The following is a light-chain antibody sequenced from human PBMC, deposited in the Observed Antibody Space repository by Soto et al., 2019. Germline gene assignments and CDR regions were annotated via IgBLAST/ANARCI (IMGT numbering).Light chain of an antibody. CDR1: QTFSSH. Sequence: EIVLTQSPATLSLSPGERATLSCRASQTFSSHLAWYQQKPGQAPRLLIYDASKRATGIPARFSGRGSGTDCTLTISSLEPEDFAVYYCQQRSNWPPVITFGQGTRLE. CDR3: QQRSNWPPVIT. CDR2: DAS. J-gene: IGKJ5*01. V-gene: IGKV3-11*01.